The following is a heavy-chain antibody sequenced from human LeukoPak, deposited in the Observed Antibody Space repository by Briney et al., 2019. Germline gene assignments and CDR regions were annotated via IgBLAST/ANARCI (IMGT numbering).Heavy chain of an antibody. V-gene: IGHV3-30*04. Sequence: PGRSLTLSCPASGFTFTTYAMHWVRQAPGKGLEWVAVISNDGSNKYYADSVRGRFTISRDNSKNTLYRHMNSLRAEDTAVYYCARDGVTVTSFYYFDCWGQGTLVTVSS. CDR2: ISNDGSNK. CDR1: GFTFTTYA. J-gene: IGHJ4*02. CDR3: ARDGVTVTSFYYFDC. D-gene: IGHD4-11*01.